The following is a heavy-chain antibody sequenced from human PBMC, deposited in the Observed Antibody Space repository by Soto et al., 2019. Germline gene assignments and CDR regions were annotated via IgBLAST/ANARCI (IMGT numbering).Heavy chain of an antibody. V-gene: IGHV3-30*03. CDR1: SFAFSDDG. J-gene: IGHJ4*02. D-gene: IGHD1-1*01. CDR2: ISSHGGNE. CDR3: TRGGTPYFDC. Sequence: PGGSLRLSXGASSFAFSDDGMVWVRQPPGKGLEWVTTISSHGGNEHYADSVKGRFTVSRDNSKNTVYLQMDSLRDEDTAVYFCTRGGTPYFDCWGQGTQVTVSS.